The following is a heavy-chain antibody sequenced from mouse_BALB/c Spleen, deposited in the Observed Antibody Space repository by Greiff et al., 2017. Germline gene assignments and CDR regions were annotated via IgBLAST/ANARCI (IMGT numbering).Heavy chain of an antibody. CDR1: GYTFTSYW. J-gene: IGHJ4*01. CDR2: IYPGNSDT. CDR3: TRGGDYDGNAMDY. Sequence: VQLQQSGTVLARPGASVKMSCKASGYTFTSYWMHWVKQRPGQGLEWIGAIYPGNSDTSYNQKFKGKAKLTAVTSTSTAYMELSSLTNEDSAVYYCTRGGDYDGNAMDYWGQGTSVTVSS. D-gene: IGHD2-4*01. V-gene: IGHV1-5*01.